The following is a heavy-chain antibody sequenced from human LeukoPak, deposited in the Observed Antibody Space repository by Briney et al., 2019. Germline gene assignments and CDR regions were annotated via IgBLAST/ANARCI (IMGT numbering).Heavy chain of an antibody. J-gene: IGHJ4*02. CDR3: ASMTTVTTGAFDY. CDR2: IYHSGST. Sequence: PSETLSLTCAVSGGSISSGGYSWSWIRQPPGKGLEWIGYIYHSGSTYYNPSLKGRVTISVDRSKNQFSLKLSSVTAADTAVYYCASMTTVTTGAFDYWGQGTLVTVSS. V-gene: IGHV4-30-2*01. CDR1: GGSISSGGYS. D-gene: IGHD4-17*01.